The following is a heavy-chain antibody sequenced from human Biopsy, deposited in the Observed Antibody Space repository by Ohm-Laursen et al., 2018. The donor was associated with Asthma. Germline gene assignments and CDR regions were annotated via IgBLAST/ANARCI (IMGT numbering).Heavy chain of an antibody. CDR1: GYSLTDLS. CDR2: HDHEEGGT. J-gene: IGHJ4*02. V-gene: IGHV1-24*01. CDR3: ASDFPKDYVRYNFQF. D-gene: IGHD4-17*01. Sequence: ASVKVSCKISGYSLTDLSMHWVRQAPGQGLEWMGGHDHEEGGTVNARRFQGRVTMTEDTSTDTAYMELSSLSSDDTAVYYCASDFPKDYVRYNFQFWGQRTLVTVSS.